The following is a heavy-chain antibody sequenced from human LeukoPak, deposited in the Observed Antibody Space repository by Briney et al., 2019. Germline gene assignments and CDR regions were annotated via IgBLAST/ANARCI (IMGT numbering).Heavy chain of an antibody. CDR1: GFTFTSSA. Sequence: ASVKVSCKASGFTFTSSAMQWVRQARGQRLEWIGWIVVGSGNTNYAQKFQERVTIARDMSTSTAYMELSSLRSEDTAVYYCAAGSSGWYYGMDVWGQGTTVTVSS. D-gene: IGHD6-19*01. CDR3: AAGSSGWYYGMDV. V-gene: IGHV1-58*02. J-gene: IGHJ6*02. CDR2: IVVGSGNT.